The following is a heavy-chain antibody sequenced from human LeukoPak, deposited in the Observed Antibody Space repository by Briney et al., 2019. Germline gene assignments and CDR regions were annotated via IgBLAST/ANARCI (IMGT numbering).Heavy chain of an antibody. CDR3: ARDEYCSGGSCYSWFDP. CDR1: GYTFTSYY. D-gene: IGHD2-15*01. V-gene: IGHV1-46*01. CDR2: INPSGGST. J-gene: IGHJ5*02. Sequence: ASVKVSCKASGYTFTSYYMHWVRQAPGQGLEWMGIINPSGGSTSYAQRFQGRVTMTRDMSTSTVYMELSSLRSEDTAVYYCARDEYCSGGSCYSWFDPWGQGTLVTVSS.